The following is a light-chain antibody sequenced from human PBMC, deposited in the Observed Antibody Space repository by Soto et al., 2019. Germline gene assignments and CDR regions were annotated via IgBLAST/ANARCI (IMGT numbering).Light chain of an antibody. Sequence: DSVMTQSPLSLPVTPGEPASISCRSSQSLLHSNGYNYLDWYLQKPGQSPQLLIYLGSNRASGVLDRFSGSGSGTYFTLNISRVEAEDVGIYYCMQALQTPITFGQGTRLEIK. CDR2: LGS. V-gene: IGKV2-28*01. J-gene: IGKJ5*01. CDR3: MQALQTPIT. CDR1: QSLLHSNGYNY.